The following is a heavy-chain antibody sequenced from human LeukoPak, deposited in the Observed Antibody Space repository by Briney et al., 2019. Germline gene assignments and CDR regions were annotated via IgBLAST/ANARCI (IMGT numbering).Heavy chain of an antibody. CDR1: GGSITNYY. J-gene: IGHJ4*02. V-gene: IGHV4-4*07. D-gene: IGHD3-9*01. CDR2: FYSRGTT. CDR3: VRDEGLTGYPDY. Sequence: SETLSLTCSVSGGSITNYYWSWIRQPAGKGLEWIGRFYSRGTTYYNPPPRSRVSLSGDESKNQLSLKMYSVTAADTAVYYCVRDEGLTGYPDYWGQGTLVTVSS.